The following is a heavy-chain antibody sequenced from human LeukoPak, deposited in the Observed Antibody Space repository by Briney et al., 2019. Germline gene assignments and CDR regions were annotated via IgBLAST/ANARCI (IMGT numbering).Heavy chain of an antibody. J-gene: IGHJ5*02. Sequence: ASVKVSCKASGYTFTSYGISWVRQAPGQGLEWMGWISAYNGNTNYAQKLQGRVTTTTDTSTSTAYMELRSLRSDDTAVYYCARGPDIVVDNWFDPWGQGTLVTVSS. CDR1: GYTFTSYG. CDR3: ARGPDIVVDNWFDP. V-gene: IGHV1-18*01. CDR2: ISAYNGNT. D-gene: IGHD2-2*01.